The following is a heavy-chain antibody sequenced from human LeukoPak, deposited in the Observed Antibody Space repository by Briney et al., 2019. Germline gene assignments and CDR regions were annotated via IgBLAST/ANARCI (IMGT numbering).Heavy chain of an antibody. Sequence: EPGGSLRLSCAASGFTFSSNGMHWVRQAPGKGLEWVAFIRYDGNNQYYADSVKGRFTISRDNSKNTLYLQMNSLRAEDTAVYYCTKEEQQLWFFDYWGQGTLVTVSS. V-gene: IGHV3-30*02. CDR2: IRYDGNNQ. D-gene: IGHD5-18*01. J-gene: IGHJ4*02. CDR1: GFTFSSNG. CDR3: TKEEQQLWFFDY.